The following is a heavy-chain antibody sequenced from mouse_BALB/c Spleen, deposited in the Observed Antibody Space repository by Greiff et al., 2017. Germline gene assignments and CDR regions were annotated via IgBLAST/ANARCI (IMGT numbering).Heavy chain of an antibody. CDR1: GYSITSDYA. CDR3: ASPGNYDYWFAY. V-gene: IGHV3-2*02. Sequence: EVKLQQSGPGLVKPSQSLSLTCTVTGYSITSDYAWNWIRQFPGNKLEWMGYISYSGSTSYNPSLKSRISITRDTSKNQFFLQLNSVTTEDTATYYCASPGNYDYWFAYWGQGTLVTVSA. J-gene: IGHJ3*01. CDR2: ISYSGST. D-gene: IGHD2-4*01.